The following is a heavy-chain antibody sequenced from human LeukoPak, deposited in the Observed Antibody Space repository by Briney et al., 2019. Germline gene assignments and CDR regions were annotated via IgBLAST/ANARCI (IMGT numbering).Heavy chain of an antibody. D-gene: IGHD6-13*01. Sequence: ASVKVSCKASGYTFTGYYMHWVRQAPGQGLEWMGRINPNSGGTNYAQKFQGRVTMTRDTSISTAYMELSRLRSDDTAVYYCARGYSSSWYYFDNWGQGTLVTVSS. CDR2: INPNSGGT. CDR1: GYTFTGYY. J-gene: IGHJ4*02. V-gene: IGHV1-2*06. CDR3: ARGYSSSWYYFDN.